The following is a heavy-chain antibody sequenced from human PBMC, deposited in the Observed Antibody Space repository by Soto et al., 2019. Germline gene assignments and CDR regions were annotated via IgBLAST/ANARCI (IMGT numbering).Heavy chain of an antibody. CDR1: GYTFTSYA. D-gene: IGHD6-13*01. CDR3: ERVDGSSWSFDY. V-gene: IGHV1-3*01. J-gene: IGHJ4*02. CDR2: INAGNGNT. Sequence: ASVKVSCKASGYTFTSYAMHWVRQAPGQRLEWMGWINAGNGNTKYSQKFQGRVTITRDTSASTAYMELSSLRSEDTAVYYCERVDGSSWSFDYWGQGTLVTVSS.